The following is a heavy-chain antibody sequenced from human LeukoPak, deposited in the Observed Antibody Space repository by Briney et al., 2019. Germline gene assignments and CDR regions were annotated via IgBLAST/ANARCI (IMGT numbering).Heavy chain of an antibody. CDR1: GFTFSDHY. CDR2: LIRSGSTK. Sequence: GGSLRLSCAASGFTFSDHYMDWVRQAPGKGLEWVSSLIRSGSTKYYADSVKGRFTISRDNAKNSLFLQMNSLRAEDTAVYYCARVLRYCSGGNCYSGGLGYMDVWGKGTTVTISS. CDR3: ARVLRYCSGGNCYSGGLGYMDV. J-gene: IGHJ6*03. D-gene: IGHD2-15*01. V-gene: IGHV3-11*01.